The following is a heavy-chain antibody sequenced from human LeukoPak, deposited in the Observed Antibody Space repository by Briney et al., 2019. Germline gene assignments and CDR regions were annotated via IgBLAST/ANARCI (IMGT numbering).Heavy chain of an antibody. J-gene: IGHJ4*02. CDR3: AKPHSSGWYYFDY. D-gene: IGHD6-19*01. CDR1: GFTFSSYA. V-gene: IGHV3-23*01. CDR2: ISGSGGST. Sequence: PGRSLRLSCAASGFTFSSYAMSWVRQAPGRGLEWVSAISGSGGSTYYADSVKGRFTISRDNSKNTLYLQMNSLRAEDTAVYYCAKPHSSGWYYFDYWSQGTLVTVSS.